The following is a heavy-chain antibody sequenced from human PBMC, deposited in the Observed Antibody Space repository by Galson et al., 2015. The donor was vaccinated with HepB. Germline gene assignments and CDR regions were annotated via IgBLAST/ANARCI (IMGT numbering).Heavy chain of an antibody. J-gene: IGHJ3*02. CDR3: ARPKGYCSSTSCYGRAFDI. CDR1: GGTFSSYA. V-gene: IGHV1-69*13. CDR2: IIPIFGRA. Sequence: SVKVSCKASGGTFSSYAFSWVRQTPGQGLEWMGGIIPIFGRANYAQKFQGRVTITADESTSTAYMELSSLRSEDTAVYYCARPKGYCSSTSCYGRAFDIWGQGTMVTVSS. D-gene: IGHD2-2*01.